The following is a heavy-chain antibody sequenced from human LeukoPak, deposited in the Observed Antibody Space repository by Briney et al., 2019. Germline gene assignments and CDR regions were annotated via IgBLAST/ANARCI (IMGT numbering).Heavy chain of an antibody. CDR1: GFTFSTSW. Sequence: GGSLRLSCVASGFTFSTSWVTWVRQAPGKGLEWVANIDKHGSGKYYVDSVKGRFAISRDYASNSVFLQMDSLRAEDTSVYYCARDAGWGYYDLWGQGTPVTVSP. J-gene: IGHJ4*02. CDR2: IDKHGSGK. D-gene: IGHD1-26*01. CDR3: ARDAGWGYYDL. V-gene: IGHV3-7*01.